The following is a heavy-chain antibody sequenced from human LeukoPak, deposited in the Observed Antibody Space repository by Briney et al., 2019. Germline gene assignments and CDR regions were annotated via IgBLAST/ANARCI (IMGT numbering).Heavy chain of an antibody. CDR2: IYYSGST. V-gene: IGHV4-59*01. Sequence: SETLSLTCTVSGGSISSYYWSWIRQPPGKGLEWIGYIYYSGSTNYNPSLKSRVTISVDTSKNQFSLKLSSVTAADTAVYYCARVFCSGDSCYDQGIYYYYMDVWGKGTTVTVSS. D-gene: IGHD2-15*01. J-gene: IGHJ6*03. CDR1: GGSISSYY. CDR3: ARVFCSGDSCYDQGIYYYYMDV.